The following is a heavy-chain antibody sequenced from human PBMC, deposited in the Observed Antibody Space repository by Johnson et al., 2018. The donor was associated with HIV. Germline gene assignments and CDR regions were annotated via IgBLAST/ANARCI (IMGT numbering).Heavy chain of an antibody. CDR3: ASGRVGGNDAFDI. D-gene: IGHD2-15*01. CDR1: GFTFSSYA. J-gene: IGHJ3*02. Sequence: MQLVESGGGLVQPGGSLRLSCAASGFTFSSYAMSWVRQAPGKGLEWVSAISGSGGSTYYADSVKGRFTISRDNSKNTLYLQMNSLRAEDTAVYYCASGRVGGNDAFDIWGQGTMVTVSS. V-gene: IGHV3-23*04. CDR2: ISGSGGST.